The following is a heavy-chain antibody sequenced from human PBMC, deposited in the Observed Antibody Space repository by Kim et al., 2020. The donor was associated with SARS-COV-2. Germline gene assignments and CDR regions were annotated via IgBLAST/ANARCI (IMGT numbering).Heavy chain of an antibody. CDR3: IKGAWGWIWDH. J-gene: IGHJ4*02. CDR2: IDGSDGTT. D-gene: IGHD1-26*01. V-gene: IGHV3-23*01. CDR1: GFTFTGYA. Sequence: GGSLRLSCTTSGFTFTGYAMSWVRQAPGKGLEWVSSIDGSDGTTYYVDSVEGRFTISRDNSKNTLYLQMNTLRADDTAIYYCIKGAWGWIWDHWGQGTRVSPSS.